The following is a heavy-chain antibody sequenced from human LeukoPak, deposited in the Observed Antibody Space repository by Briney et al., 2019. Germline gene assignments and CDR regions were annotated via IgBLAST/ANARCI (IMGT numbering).Heavy chain of an antibody. D-gene: IGHD2-2*01. J-gene: IGHJ4*02. CDR3: ASRIPAPVKPIDY. CDR2: INHSGST. V-gene: IGHV4-34*01. Sequence: PSETLSLTCAVYGGSFSGYYWSWIRQPPVKVLEWIGEINHSGSTNYNPSLKSRVTISVDTSKNQFSLKLSSVTAADTAVYYCASRIPAPVKPIDYWGQGTLVTVSS. CDR1: GGSFSGYY.